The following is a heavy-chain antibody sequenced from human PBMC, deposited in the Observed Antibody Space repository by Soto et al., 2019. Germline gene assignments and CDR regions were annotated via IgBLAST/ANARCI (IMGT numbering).Heavy chain of an antibody. CDR3: ARAAGGVLDP. CDR2: INPSSVHP. J-gene: IGHJ5*02. Sequence: QVQLVQSGAEVKKPGASVKVSCKAFGYSFISYDITWVRQATGQGIEWMGWINPSSVHPGYAQKFQGRVTMTLNTSISTAYMELSGLRSEDTAVYYCARAAGGVLDPWGQGTLVTVSS. V-gene: IGHV1-8*01. D-gene: IGHD3-16*01. CDR1: GYSFISYD.